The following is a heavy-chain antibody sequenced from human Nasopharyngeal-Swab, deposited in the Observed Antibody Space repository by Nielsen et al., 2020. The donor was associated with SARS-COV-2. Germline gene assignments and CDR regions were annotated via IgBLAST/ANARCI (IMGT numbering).Heavy chain of an antibody. V-gene: IGHV3-7*01. D-gene: IGHD3-16*02. J-gene: IGHJ4*02. CDR3: ARHYDYVWGSYRPFDY. CDR2: IKQDGSEK. Sequence: GGSLRLSCAASGFTFSSYWMSWVRQAPGKGLEWVANIKQDGSEKYYVDSVKGRFTISRDNAKNSLYLQMNSLRAEDTAVYYCARHYDYVWGSYRPFDYCGQGTLVTVSS. CDR1: GFTFSSYW.